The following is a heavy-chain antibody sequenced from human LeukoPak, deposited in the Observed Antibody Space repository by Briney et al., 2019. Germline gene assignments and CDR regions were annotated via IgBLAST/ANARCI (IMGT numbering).Heavy chain of an antibody. CDR1: GFTFSDHY. J-gene: IGHJ4*02. D-gene: IGHD3-10*01. V-gene: IGHV3-72*01. CDR3: ARDLSRSFSMIRGLIQHREFDF. CDR2: SRNKGQSYTT. Sequence: PGGSLRLSCAASGFTFSDHYMDWVRQAPGKGLEWVARSRNKGQSYTTVYAASVKARFTISRDVSKNLLYLQMNSLKSEDTAVYYCARDLSRSFSMIRGLIQHREFDFWGRGTLVTVSS.